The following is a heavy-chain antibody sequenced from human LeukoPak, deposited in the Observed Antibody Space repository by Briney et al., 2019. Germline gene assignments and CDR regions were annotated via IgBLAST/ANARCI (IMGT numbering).Heavy chain of an antibody. CDR1: GYSFTSYW. CDR2: IYPGDSDT. V-gene: IGHV5-51*01. CDR3: ARRPYGVNSGWYFDL. Sequence: GESLKVSCKGSGYSFTSYWIGWVRQMPGKGLEWMGIIYPGDSDTRYSPSFQGQVTISADKSISTAYLQWSSLKASDTAMYYCARRPYGVNSGWYFDLWGRGTLVTVSS. J-gene: IGHJ2*01. D-gene: IGHD4-23*01.